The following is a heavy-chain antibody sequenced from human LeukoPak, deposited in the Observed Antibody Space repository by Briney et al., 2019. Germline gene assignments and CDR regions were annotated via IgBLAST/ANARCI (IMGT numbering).Heavy chain of an antibody. CDR2: ISSSSSTI. D-gene: IGHD3-9*01. J-gene: IGHJ4*02. CDR3: ARDYDILTGYLDY. Sequence: PGGSLRLSCAASGFTFSSYSMNWVRQAPGKGLEWVSYISSSSSTIYYADSVKGRFTISRDNAKNSLYLQMNSLRAEDTAVYYCARDYDILTGYLDYWGQGTLVTVSS. V-gene: IGHV3-48*01. CDR1: GFTFSSYS.